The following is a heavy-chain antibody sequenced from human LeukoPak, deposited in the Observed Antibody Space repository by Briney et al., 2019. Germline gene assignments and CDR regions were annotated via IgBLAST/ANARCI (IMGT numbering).Heavy chain of an antibody. J-gene: IGHJ3*02. D-gene: IGHD3-16*02. Sequence: PGGSLRLSCAASGFTFDDYAMHWVRQAPGKGLEWVSGISWNSGSIGYADSVKGRFTISRDNAKNSLYLQMNSLRAEDTAVYYCARDCFVGYDYVWGSYRPSDAFDIWGQGTMVTVSS. CDR2: ISWNSGSI. CDR1: GFTFDDYA. V-gene: IGHV3-9*01. CDR3: ARDCFVGYDYVWGSYRPSDAFDI.